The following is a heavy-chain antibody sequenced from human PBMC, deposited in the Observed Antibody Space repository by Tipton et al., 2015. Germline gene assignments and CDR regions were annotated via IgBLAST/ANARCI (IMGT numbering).Heavy chain of an antibody. V-gene: IGHV4-59*08. J-gene: IGHJ4*02. D-gene: IGHD3-9*01. CDR2: VYFTGTT. CDR1: GGSISSYF. Sequence: TLSLTCNVSGGSISSYFWSWIRQSPGMGLEWIGYVYFTGTTNYNPSFKSRVTISVDTSKTQFSLKMSSVTASDTAVYYCACQDYDSLTRDYQTVDYWGQGTLVTVSS. CDR3: ACQDYDSLTRDYQTVDY.